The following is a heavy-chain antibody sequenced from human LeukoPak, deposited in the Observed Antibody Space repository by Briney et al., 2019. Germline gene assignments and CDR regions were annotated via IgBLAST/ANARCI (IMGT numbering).Heavy chain of an antibody. Sequence: GGSLRLSCTVSGFTVSTNSMSWVRQTPGKGLEWVSFIYSGGSTHYSDSVKGRFTISRDNSKNTLYLQMNSLRAEDTAVYYCARRAGDYSHPYDYWGQGTLVTISS. CDR1: GFTVSTNS. J-gene: IGHJ4*02. CDR2: IYSGGST. V-gene: IGHV3-53*01. CDR3: ARRAGDYSHPYDY. D-gene: IGHD3-22*01.